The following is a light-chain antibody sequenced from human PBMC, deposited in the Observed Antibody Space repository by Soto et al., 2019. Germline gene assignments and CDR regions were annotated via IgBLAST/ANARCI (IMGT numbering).Light chain of an antibody. V-gene: IGLV2-8*02. J-gene: IGLJ1*01. CDR3: SSFADSNSSV. CDR2: EVS. CDR1: SSDIGGYTY. Sequence: QSVLTQPPSASRAPGQTVTISSSGSSSDIGGYTYVSWYQHHPGKGPKLMIYEVSKRPSGVPDRFSGSKSGNTASLTVSGLQAEDEADYYCSSFADSNSSVFGTGTKVTVL.